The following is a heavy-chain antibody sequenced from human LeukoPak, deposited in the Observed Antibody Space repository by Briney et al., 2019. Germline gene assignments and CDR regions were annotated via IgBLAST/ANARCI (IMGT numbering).Heavy chain of an antibody. CDR3: ARDRPTGASRVFVVQ. J-gene: IGHJ4*02. CDR2: IGISSTTT. D-gene: IGHD3-3*01. V-gene: IGHV3-23*01. Sequence: GGSLRLSCSASGFTFNAYAMSWVRQAPGKGLEWVSAIGISSTTTYYADSVKGRFTISRDNAKNTLYLQMNSLRAEDTAVYYCARDRPTGASRVFVVQWGQGTLVTVSS. CDR1: GFTFNAYA.